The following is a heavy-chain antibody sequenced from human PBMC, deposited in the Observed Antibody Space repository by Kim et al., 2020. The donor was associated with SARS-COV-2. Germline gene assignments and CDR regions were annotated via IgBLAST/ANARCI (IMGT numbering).Heavy chain of an antibody. CDR3: ARERGRSWLDP. Sequence: GGSLRLSCAASEFTFSSFWMNWVRQVPGKGLEWVSRIKSDGSTTYYADSVKGRFTISRDNAKNTLYLQMDSLRADDTAVYYCARERGRSWLDPWGQGTLVTVSS. CDR2: IKSDGSTT. D-gene: IGHD3-10*01. J-gene: IGHJ5*02. V-gene: IGHV3-74*01. CDR1: EFTFSSFW.